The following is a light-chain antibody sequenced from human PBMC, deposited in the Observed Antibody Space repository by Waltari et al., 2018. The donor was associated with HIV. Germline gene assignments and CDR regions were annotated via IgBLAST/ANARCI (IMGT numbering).Light chain of an antibody. CDR3: AAWDDSLNGPL. CDR1: SSTIGSNT. Sequence: QSVLTQPPSASGTPGRRVTISCSASSSTIGSNTVNWYQQLPGTAPKLLIYSNNQRPSGVPDRFSGSKSATSASLAISGLQSEDEADYYCAAWDDSLNGPLFGGGTKLTVL. V-gene: IGLV1-44*01. CDR2: SNN. J-gene: IGLJ2*01.